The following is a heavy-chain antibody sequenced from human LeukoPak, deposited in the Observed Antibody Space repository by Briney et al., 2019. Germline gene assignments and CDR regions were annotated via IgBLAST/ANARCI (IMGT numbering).Heavy chain of an antibody. D-gene: IGHD3-10*01. CDR3: ARDSPLWFGELRGAFDI. V-gene: IGHV4-30-2*01. Sequence: SSQTLSLTCAVSGGSISSGGYSWSWIRQPPGKGLEWIGYIYHSGSTYYNPSLKSRVTISVDRSKNQFSLKLSSVTAADTAVYYCARDSPLWFGELRGAFDIWGQGTMVTVSS. CDR1: GGSISSGGYS. CDR2: IYHSGST. J-gene: IGHJ3*02.